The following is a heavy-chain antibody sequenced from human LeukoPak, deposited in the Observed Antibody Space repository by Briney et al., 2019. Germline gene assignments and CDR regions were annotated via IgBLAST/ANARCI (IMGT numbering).Heavy chain of an antibody. CDR3: AREVYYYYGMDV. Sequence: PGGSLRLSCAASGFTFSTYTMSWVRQAPGKGLEWVANIKQDGSEKYYVDSVKGRFTISRDNAKNSLYLQMNSLRAEDTAVYYCAREVYYYYGMDVWGQGTTVTVSS. CDR1: GFTFSTYT. V-gene: IGHV3-7*01. J-gene: IGHJ6*02. CDR2: IKQDGSEK.